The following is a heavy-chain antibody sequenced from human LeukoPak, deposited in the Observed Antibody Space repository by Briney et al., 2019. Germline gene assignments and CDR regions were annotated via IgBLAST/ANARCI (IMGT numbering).Heavy chain of an antibody. CDR2: INHSGST. V-gene: IGHV4-34*01. Sequence: SETLSLTCAVYGGSFSGYYWSWIRQPPGKGLEWIGEINHSGSTNYNPSLKSRVTISVDTSKNQFSLKLSSVTAADTAVYYCARGYCSGGSCYSGDFAYWGRGTLVTVSS. CDR3: ARGYCSGGSCYSGDFAY. J-gene: IGHJ4*02. D-gene: IGHD2-15*01. CDR1: GGSFSGYY.